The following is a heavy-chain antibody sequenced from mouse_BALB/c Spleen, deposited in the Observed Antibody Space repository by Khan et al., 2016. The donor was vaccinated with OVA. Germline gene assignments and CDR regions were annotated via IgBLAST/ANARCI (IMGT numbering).Heavy chain of an antibody. D-gene: IGHD1-1*02. CDR1: GFTFSSYT. J-gene: IGHJ4*01. V-gene: IGHV5-12-2*01. CDR3: ARPSTTYYDYVMDY. CDR2: ISYGGGSA. Sequence: EVQLEESGGGLVQPGGSLKLSCAASGFTFSSYTMSWVRQTPDKRLEWVAFISYGGGSAYYPDTVKGRFTISRDNAQNTLYLQMSSRRSEDTAMYYCARPSTTYYDYVMDYWGQGTSVTVSS.